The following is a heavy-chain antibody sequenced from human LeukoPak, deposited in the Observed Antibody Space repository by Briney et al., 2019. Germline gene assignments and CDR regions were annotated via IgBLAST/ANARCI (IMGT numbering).Heavy chain of an antibody. CDR2: INPNSGGT. CDR3: ARGESSSWYRLFDY. Sequence: GASVKVSCKASGYTFTSYDINWVRQATGQGLEWMGWINPNSGGTNYAQKFQGWVTMTRDTSISTAYMELSRLRSDDTAVYYCARGESSSWYRLFDYWGQGTLVTVSS. V-gene: IGHV1-2*04. D-gene: IGHD6-13*01. J-gene: IGHJ4*02. CDR1: GYTFTSYD.